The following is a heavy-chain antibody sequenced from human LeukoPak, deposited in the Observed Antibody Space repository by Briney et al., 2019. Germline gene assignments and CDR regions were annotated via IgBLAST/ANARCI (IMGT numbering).Heavy chain of an antibody. CDR2: ISGSGSDT. D-gene: IGHD1-1*01. V-gene: IGHV3-23*01. CDR3: AKDRTGTTGRDWLDP. CDR1: GFTFSHSA. J-gene: IGHJ5*02. Sequence: PGGSLRLSCAASGFTFSHSAMSWVRQAPGKGLEWISTISGSGSDTNYADSVRGRLIISRDNSKNTLFLQMNSLRGEDTAVYYCAKDRTGTTGRDWLDPWGQGTLVTVSS.